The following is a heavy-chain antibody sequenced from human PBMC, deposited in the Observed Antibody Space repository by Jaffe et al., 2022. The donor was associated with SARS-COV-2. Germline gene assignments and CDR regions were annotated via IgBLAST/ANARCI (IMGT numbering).Heavy chain of an antibody. CDR1: GFTFDDYA. J-gene: IGHJ4*02. CDR2: ISWNSGSI. CDR3: AKGHGDIVLMGTYFDY. Sequence: EVQLVESGGGLVQPGRSLRLSCAASGFTFDDYAMHWVRQAPGKGLEWVSGISWNSGSIGYADSVKGRFTISRDNAKNSLYLQMNSLRAEDTALYYCAKGHGDIVLMGTYFDYWGQGTLVTVSS. D-gene: IGHD2-8*01. V-gene: IGHV3-9*01.